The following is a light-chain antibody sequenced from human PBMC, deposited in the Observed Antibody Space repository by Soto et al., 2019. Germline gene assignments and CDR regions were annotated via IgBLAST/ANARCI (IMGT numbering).Light chain of an antibody. CDR2: EVS. J-gene: IGLJ2*01. V-gene: IGLV2-8*01. CDR3: NSFAGSNHVV. CDR1: SSDVGGYNY. Sequence: QSVLTQPPSASGSPGQSVTISCTGTSSDVGGYNYVSWYQQHPGKAPKLIIFEVSKRPSGVPDRFSGSKSGNTASLTVSGLQAEDEADYYCNSFAGSNHVVFGGGTQLTVL.